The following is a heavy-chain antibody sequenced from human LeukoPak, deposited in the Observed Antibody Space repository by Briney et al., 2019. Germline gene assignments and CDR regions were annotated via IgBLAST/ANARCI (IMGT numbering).Heavy chain of an antibody. CDR1: GFTFSSYG. V-gene: IGHV3-23*01. J-gene: IGHJ6*02. D-gene: IGHD6-13*01. Sequence: GGSLRLSCAASGFTFSSYGMSWVRQAPGKGLEWVSAISGSGGSTYYTDSVKGRFTISRDNSKNTLYLQMNSLRAEDTAVYYCAKVDGAAGPYYYYGMDVWGQGTTVTVSS. CDR3: AKVDGAAGPYYYYGMDV. CDR2: ISGSGGST.